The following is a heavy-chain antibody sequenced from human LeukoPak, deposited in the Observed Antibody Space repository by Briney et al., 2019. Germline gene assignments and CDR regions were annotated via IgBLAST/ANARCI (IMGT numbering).Heavy chain of an antibody. CDR3: ARPNGSYYKGAFDI. Sequence: PSETLSLTCTVSGGSISRGDYSWSWFPHPPGQDLEWIGYIFYSGSTYYNPSLKSRVTISVDTSKNQFSLKWRSVTAADTAVYYCARPNGSYYKGAFDIWGQGTMVTVAS. D-gene: IGHD1-26*01. J-gene: IGHJ3*02. V-gene: IGHV4-30-4*08. CDR2: IFYSGST. CDR1: GGSISRGDYS.